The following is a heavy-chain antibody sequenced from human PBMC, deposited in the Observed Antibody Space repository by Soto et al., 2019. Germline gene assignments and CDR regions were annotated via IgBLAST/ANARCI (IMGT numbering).Heavy chain of an antibody. CDR2: ISYDGSNK. D-gene: IGHD4-17*01. V-gene: IGHV3-30*03. CDR1: GFTFSSYG. CDR3: AAGGYGDYRVEHFHH. J-gene: IGHJ1*01. Sequence: VGSLRLSGAASGFTFSSYGMHWVRQAPGKGLEWVVVISYDGSNKYYADSVKGRFTISRDNSQNTLYLQMNSLRAEDTAVYYCAAGGYGDYRVEHFHHWGQGTLVTVSS.